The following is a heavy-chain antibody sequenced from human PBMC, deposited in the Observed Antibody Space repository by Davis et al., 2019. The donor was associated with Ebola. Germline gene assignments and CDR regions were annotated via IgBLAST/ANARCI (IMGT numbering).Heavy chain of an antibody. D-gene: IGHD3-10*01. Sequence: SETLSLTCTVSGGSISSGGYYWSWIRQHPGKGLEWIGYIYYSGSTYYNPSLTSRVTISVDSSTNHLSLRLTSVTAADTAIYYCARGLYGRRLRFWGQGTLVTVSS. V-gene: IGHV4-31*03. CDR2: IYYSGST. CDR3: ARGLYGRRLRF. J-gene: IGHJ4*02. CDR1: GGSISSGGYY.